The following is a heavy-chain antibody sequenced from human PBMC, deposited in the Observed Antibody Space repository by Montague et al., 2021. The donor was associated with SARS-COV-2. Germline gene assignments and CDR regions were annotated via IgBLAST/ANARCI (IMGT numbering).Heavy chain of an antibody. D-gene: IGHD6-19*01. J-gene: IGHJ3*02. CDR1: GGSISSYY. Sequence: SETLSLTCTVSGGSISSYYWSWIRQPPGKGLEWIGYIYYSGSTNYNPSLKSRVTIPVDTSKNQFSLKLSSVTAADTAVYYRARGSGWMGNAFDIWGQGTMVTVSS. CDR2: IYYSGST. V-gene: IGHV4-59*01. CDR3: ARGSGWMGNAFDI.